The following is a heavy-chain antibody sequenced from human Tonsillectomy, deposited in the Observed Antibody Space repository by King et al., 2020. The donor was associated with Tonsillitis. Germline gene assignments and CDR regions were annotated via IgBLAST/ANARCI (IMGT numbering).Heavy chain of an antibody. CDR2: MNPNSGNT. Sequence: LVESGAEVKKPGASVKVSCKSSGYTFTSYDINWVRQATGQGLEWMGWMNPNSGNTGYAQNFQGRVTMTTNTSISTVYMELSSLRSEDTAIYYCARGPGITAFNWFAPWGQGTLVTVSS. CDR1: GYTFTSYD. J-gene: IGHJ5*02. D-gene: IGHD6-13*01. CDR3: ARGPGITAFNWFAP. V-gene: IGHV1-8*01.